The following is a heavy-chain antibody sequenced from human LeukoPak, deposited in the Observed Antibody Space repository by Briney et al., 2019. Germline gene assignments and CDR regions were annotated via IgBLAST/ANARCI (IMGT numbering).Heavy chain of an antibody. CDR2: IIPIFGTA. Sequence: ASVKVSCKASGGTFSSYAISWVRQAPGQGLEWMGGIIPIFGTANYAQKFQGRVTITADKSTSTAYMELSSLRSEDTAVYYCASIGSSAYIPFDYWGQGTLVTVSS. D-gene: IGHD3-22*01. CDR3: ASIGSSAYIPFDY. J-gene: IGHJ4*02. V-gene: IGHV1-69*06. CDR1: GGTFSSYA.